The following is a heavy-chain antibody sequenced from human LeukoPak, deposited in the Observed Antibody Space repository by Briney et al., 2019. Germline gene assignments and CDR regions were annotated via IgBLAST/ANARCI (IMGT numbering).Heavy chain of an antibody. CDR2: IYYSGST. D-gene: IGHD2-21*02. CDR1: GGSISSSNW. CDR3: ARVAYCGGDCGNRIDY. V-gene: IGHV4-4*02. Sequence: SETLSLTCAVSGGSISSSNWWSWIRQPPGKGLEWIGSIYYSGSTYYNPSLKSRVTISVDTSKNQFSLKLSSVTAADTAVYYCARVAYCGGDCGNRIDYWGQGTLVTVSS. J-gene: IGHJ4*02.